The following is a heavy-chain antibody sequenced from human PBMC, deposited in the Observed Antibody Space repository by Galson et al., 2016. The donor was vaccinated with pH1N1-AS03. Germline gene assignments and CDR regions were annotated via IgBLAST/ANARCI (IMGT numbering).Heavy chain of an antibody. CDR3: EKGGGYSHGFLEYYFDS. Sequence: SLRLSCAASGFVFSTSAIHWVRQSPGKGLEWVAFIRYDESIKNYGDSVKGRFSISRDNPTNTVYLEMNTLRPEDTAVYYCEKGGGYSHGFLEYYFDSWGQGTLVTVSS. CDR2: IRYDESIK. D-gene: IGHD3-3*01. CDR1: GFVFSTSA. J-gene: IGHJ4*02. V-gene: IGHV3-30*02.